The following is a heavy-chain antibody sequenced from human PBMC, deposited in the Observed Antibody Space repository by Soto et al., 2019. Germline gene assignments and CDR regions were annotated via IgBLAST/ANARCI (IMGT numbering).Heavy chain of an antibody. CDR2: MNPSSDNT. D-gene: IGHD5-12*01. CDR3: AIGYSGHDHRYGMDV. V-gene: IGHV1-8*01. J-gene: IGHJ6*02. CDR1: GYTFTSYD. Sequence: QVHLVQSGAEVKKPGASVKVSCEDSGYTFTSYDINWVRQAAGQGLEWMGWMNPSSDNTAYAQKFQGRVVMTRNAAISTADMELSSLRPEDTAVYYCAIGYSGHDHRYGMDVWGQVTTVTVSS.